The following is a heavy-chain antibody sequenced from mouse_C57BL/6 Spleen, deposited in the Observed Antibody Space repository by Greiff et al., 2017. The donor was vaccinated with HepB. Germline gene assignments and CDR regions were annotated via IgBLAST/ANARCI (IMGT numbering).Heavy chain of an antibody. CDR3: ATGEGWLLLSY. V-gene: IGHV1-19*01. Sequence: VQLKESGPVLVKPGASVKMSCKASGYTFTDYYMNWVKQSHGKSLEWIGVINPYNGGTSYNQKFKGKATLTVDKSSSTAYMELNSLTSEDSAVYYCATGEGWLLLSYWGQGTTLTVSS. CDR1: GYTFTDYY. J-gene: IGHJ2*01. CDR2: INPYNGGT. D-gene: IGHD2-3*01.